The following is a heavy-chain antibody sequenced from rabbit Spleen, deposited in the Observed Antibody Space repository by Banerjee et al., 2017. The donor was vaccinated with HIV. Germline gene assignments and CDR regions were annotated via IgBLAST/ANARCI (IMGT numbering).Heavy chain of an antibody. D-gene: IGHD2-1*01. CDR2: IYTGSGST. CDR1: GFSFSSGYD. V-gene: IGHV1S40*01. CDR3: ARAGNSDFSYFNL. Sequence: QSLEESGGDLVKPGASLTLTCTASGFSFSSGYDMYWVRQAPGKGLEWIACIYTGSGSTWYASWVNGRFTISKTSSTTVTLQMTSLTAADTATYFCARAGNSDFSYFNLWGQGTLVTVS. J-gene: IGHJ4*01.